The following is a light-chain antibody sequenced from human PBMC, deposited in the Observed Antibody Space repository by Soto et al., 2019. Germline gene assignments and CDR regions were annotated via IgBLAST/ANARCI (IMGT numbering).Light chain of an antibody. CDR3: QQYNNWWT. V-gene: IGKV3-15*01. CDR1: QSVSTN. Sequence: EIVMTQSPATLSVSPVERATLCCRASQSVSTNLAWYQQKRGQAPRLLIYGTFTRATGIPAGFSGSGSGTEFTLTISSLQSEDFAVYYCQQYNNWWTFGQGTKVDIK. CDR2: GTF. J-gene: IGKJ1*01.